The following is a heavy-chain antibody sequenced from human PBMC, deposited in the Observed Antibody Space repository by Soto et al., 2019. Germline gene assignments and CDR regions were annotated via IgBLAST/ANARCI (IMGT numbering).Heavy chain of an antibody. V-gene: IGHV1-18*01. J-gene: IGHJ6*02. D-gene: IGHD5-18*01. CDR3: ARDNRRIHVWLRGGYYYYGMDV. CDR2: ISAYNGNT. CDR1: GYTFTSCG. Sequence: ASVKVSCKASGYTFTSCGISWVRQAPGQGLEWMGWISAYNGNTNYAQKLQGRVTMTTDTSTSTAYMELRSLRSEDTAVYYCARDNRRIHVWLRGGYYYYGMDVWGQGTTVTVSS.